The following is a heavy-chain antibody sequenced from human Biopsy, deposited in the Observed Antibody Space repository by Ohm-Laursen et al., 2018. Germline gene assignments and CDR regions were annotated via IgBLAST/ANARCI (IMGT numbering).Heavy chain of an antibody. J-gene: IGHJ6*02. V-gene: IGHV3-9*01. CDR3: ARDRGQNYYDSTGYYNGMDV. Sequence: SLRLSCSASGFRFDDYAMHWVRQRPGKGLEWVSGISWTSRNVGYADSVKGRFTITRDNAKKSLYLQMNSLRPEDTALHYCARDRGQNYYDSTGYYNGMDVWGQGTTVTVAS. CDR1: GFRFDDYA. D-gene: IGHD3-22*01. CDR2: ISWTSRNV.